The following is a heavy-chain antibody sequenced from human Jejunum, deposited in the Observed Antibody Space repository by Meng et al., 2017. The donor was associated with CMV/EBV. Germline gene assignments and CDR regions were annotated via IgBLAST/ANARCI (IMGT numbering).Heavy chain of an antibody. J-gene: IGHJ5*02. CDR3: ARECVGEAYDCQWNYWFDP. D-gene: IGHD3-16*01. CDR2: FHPGGTT. Sequence: QVQLHESGPGLVRSSEPLSLTCSVSGGPISGYYWSWVRQPAGKRLEWIGRFHPGGTTNYNPSLENRITVSVDSSKNQFFLKLTSVTAADTAIYYCARECVGEAYDCQWNYWFDPWGRGTLVTVSS. V-gene: IGHV4-4*07. CDR1: GGPISGYY.